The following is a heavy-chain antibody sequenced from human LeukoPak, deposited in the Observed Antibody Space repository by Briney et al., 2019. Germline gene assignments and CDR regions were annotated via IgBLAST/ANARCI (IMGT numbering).Heavy chain of an antibody. CDR3: AKSFRGIQLSNQYFDT. CDR2: TSGSGDST. D-gene: IGHD5-24*01. Sequence: GGSLRLSCAASGLIFSNSAMIWVRQAPGKGLKWVSTTSGSGDSTYYADSVRGRFTISRDNTKNTLNLQMRPLRAEDTAIYHCAKSFRGIQLSNQYFDTCGPRTLVTVSS. CDR1: GLIFSNSA. V-gene: IGHV3-23*01. J-gene: IGHJ4*02.